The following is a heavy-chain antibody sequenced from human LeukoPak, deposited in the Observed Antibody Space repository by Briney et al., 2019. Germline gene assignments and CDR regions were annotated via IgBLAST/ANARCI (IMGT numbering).Heavy chain of an antibody. V-gene: IGHV4-31*03. CDR2: IYYSGST. J-gene: IGHJ4*02. CDR3: ARGGHCSGGSCFQTPIGY. D-gene: IGHD2-15*01. CDR1: GGSISSGGYY. Sequence: SETLSLTCTVSGGSISSGGYYWSWIRQHXXXGLEWIGYIYYSGSTYYNPSLKSRVTISVDTSKNQFSLKLSSVTAADTAVYYCARGGHCSGGSCFQTPIGYWGQGTLVTVSS.